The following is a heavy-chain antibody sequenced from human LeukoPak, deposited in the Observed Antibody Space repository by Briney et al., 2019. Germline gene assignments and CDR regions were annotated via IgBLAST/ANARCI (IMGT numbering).Heavy chain of an antibody. CDR3: AKLVVVIGTIDYFDY. Sequence: GGSLRLSCAASGFIFSSYGMHWVRQAPGRGLEWVAFIRYDGSNKYYADSVKGRFTISRDNSKNTLYLQMNSLRAEDTAVYYCAKLVVVIGTIDYFDYWGQGTLVTVSS. V-gene: IGHV3-30*02. CDR1: GFIFSSYG. J-gene: IGHJ4*02. CDR2: IRYDGSNK. D-gene: IGHD2-15*01.